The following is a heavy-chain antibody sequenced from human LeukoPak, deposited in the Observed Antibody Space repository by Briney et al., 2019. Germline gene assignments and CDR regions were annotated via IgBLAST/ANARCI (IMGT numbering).Heavy chain of an antibody. J-gene: IGHJ4*02. V-gene: IGHV4-39*01. CDR2: IYYSGST. CDR1: GGSISSSSYY. Sequence: SETLSLTCTVSGGSISSSSYYWGWIRQPPGKGLEWIGSIYYSGSTYYNPSLKSRVTISVDTSKNQFSLKLSSVTAADTAVYYCARVYSSSWFFDYWGQGTLVTVSS. D-gene: IGHD6-13*01. CDR3: ARVYSSSWFFDY.